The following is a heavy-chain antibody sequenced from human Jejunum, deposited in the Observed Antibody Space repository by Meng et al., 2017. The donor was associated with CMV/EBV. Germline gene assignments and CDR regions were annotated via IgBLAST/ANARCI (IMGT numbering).Heavy chain of an antibody. V-gene: IGHV4-4*07. CDR3: ARGPGASTREGFDY. CDR2: FYSSDTY. D-gene: IGHD1-26*01. CDR1: GGSVKNYY. J-gene: IGHJ4*02. Sequence: VQLQYHAPGLVSPSETLSLTFTFSGGSVKNYYWSWIRQSAGKGLEWIGRFYSSDTYNYHPSLDSRVTMSLDTSKNQFSLNLRSVTAADTATYYCARGPGASTREGFDYWGLGTLVTVSS.